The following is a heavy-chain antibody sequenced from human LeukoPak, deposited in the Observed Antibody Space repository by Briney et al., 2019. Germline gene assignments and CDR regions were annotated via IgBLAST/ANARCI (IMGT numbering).Heavy chain of an antibody. D-gene: IGHD2-2*01. V-gene: IGHV4-39*01. CDR3: ARGRDIVVVPAAMKLVHWFDP. CDR2: IYYSGST. J-gene: IGHJ5*02. Sequence: NPSETLSLTCTVSGGSISSSSYYWGWIRQPPGKGLEWIGSIYYSGSTYYNPSLKSRVTISVDTSKNQFSLKLSSVTAADTAVYYCARGRDIVVVPAAMKLVHWFDPWGQGTLVTVSS. CDR1: GGSISSSSYY.